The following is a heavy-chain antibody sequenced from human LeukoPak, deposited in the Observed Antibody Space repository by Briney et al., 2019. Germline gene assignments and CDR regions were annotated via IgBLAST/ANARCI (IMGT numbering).Heavy chain of an antibody. CDR1: DRAFRDYS. CDR3: ARVGYSFSINDWSRTVLGAYPTMYYYYMDV. Sequence: PSDTLSFTGAVHDRAFRDYSWTWFGQPPGKGLKWRGASNQMGLTNHTPSLMSRVTMSVDTSKNPFPLKVSSVTAAGTPAYFCARVGYSFSINDWSRTVLGAYPTMYYYYMDVWGKGTTVSVSS. J-gene: IGHJ6*03. V-gene: IGHV4-34*01. D-gene: IGHD5-18*01. CDR2: SNQMGLT.